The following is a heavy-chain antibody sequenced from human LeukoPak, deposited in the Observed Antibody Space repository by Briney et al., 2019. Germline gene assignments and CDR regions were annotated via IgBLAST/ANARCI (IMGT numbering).Heavy chain of an antibody. Sequence: SETLSLTCTVSGGSISSYYWTWIRQPPGKELEWIGYIYSSGSTNYNPSLKSRITISVDTSRNQFSLKLSSVTAADTAVYYCARGGVVMSRSHFDPWGQGTLVTVSS. CDR2: IYSSGST. V-gene: IGHV4-59*01. D-gene: IGHD3-3*01. J-gene: IGHJ5*02. CDR3: ARGGVVMSRSHFDP. CDR1: GGSISSYY.